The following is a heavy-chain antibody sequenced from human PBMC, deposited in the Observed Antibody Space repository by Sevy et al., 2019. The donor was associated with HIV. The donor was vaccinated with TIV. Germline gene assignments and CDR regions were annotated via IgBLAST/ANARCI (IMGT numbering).Heavy chain of an antibody. CDR1: GFTFSNAW. CDR3: TTDLIVGATHFDY. D-gene: IGHD1-26*01. V-gene: IGHV3-15*01. CDR2: IKSKTDGGTT. J-gene: IGHJ4*02. Sequence: GGSLRLSCAASGFTFSNAWMSWVRQAPGKGLEWVGRIKSKTDGGTTDYAAPVKGRFTISRDDSKNTLYLQMNSLKTEDTAVYYCTTDLIVGATHFDYWGQRTLVTVSS.